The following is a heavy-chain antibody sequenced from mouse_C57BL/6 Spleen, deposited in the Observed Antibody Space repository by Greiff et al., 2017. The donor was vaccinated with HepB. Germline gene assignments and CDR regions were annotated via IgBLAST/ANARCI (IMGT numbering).Heavy chain of an antibody. Sequence: VKLMESGAELVKPGASVKISCKASGYAFSSYWMNWVKQRPGKGLEWIGQIYPGDGDTNYNGKFKGKATLTADKSSSTAYMQLSSLTSEDSAVYFCASDYDGFYAMDYWGQGTSVTVSS. D-gene: IGHD2-4*01. CDR1: GYAFSSYW. CDR2: IYPGDGDT. CDR3: ASDYDGFYAMDY. V-gene: IGHV1-80*01. J-gene: IGHJ4*01.